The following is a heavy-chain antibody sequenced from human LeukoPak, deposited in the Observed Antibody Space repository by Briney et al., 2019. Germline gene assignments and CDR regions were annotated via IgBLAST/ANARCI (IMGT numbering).Heavy chain of an antibody. J-gene: IGHJ4*02. Sequence: GGSLRLSCAASGFSFSDYYMSWIRQAPGKRLEWVSYITSTGGTIYYADSVKDRFTISRDNAKNSLYLQMNSLRVEDTAVYYCARSGRRAAAGRIDHWSQGILVTVSS. D-gene: IGHD6-13*01. CDR3: ARSGRRAAAGRIDH. CDR2: ITSTGGTI. V-gene: IGHV3-11*01. CDR1: GFSFSDYY.